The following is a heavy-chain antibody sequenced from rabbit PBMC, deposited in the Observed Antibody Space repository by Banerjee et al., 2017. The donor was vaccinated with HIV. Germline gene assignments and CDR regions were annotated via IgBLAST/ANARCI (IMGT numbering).Heavy chain of an antibody. Sequence: QEQLEESGGDLVKPEGSLTITCTASGFSFSNGYVICWVRQAPGKGLEWIACINSNTGSSVYASWAKGPFTISKTSSTTVTLQMTSLTAADTATYFCARWGGNGLAGYYFNLWGPGTLVTVS. V-gene: IGHV1S45*01. CDR1: GFSFSNGYV. D-gene: IGHD4-1*01. CDR3: ARWGGNGLAGYYFNL. CDR2: INSNTGSS. J-gene: IGHJ4*01.